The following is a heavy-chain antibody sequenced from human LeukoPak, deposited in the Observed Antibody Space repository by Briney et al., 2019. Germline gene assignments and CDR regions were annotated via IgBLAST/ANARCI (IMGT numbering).Heavy chain of an antibody. D-gene: IGHD1-26*01. Sequence: PGGSLRLSCAASGFTVSSNYMSWVRQAPGKGLEWVSVIYSGGSTYYADSVKGRFTISRDNSKNTLYLQMNSLRAEDTAVYYCARDPPSGVGATLYGMDVWGQGTTVTVSS. V-gene: IGHV3-53*01. J-gene: IGHJ6*02. CDR3: ARDPPSGVGATLYGMDV. CDR1: GFTVSSNY. CDR2: IYSGGST.